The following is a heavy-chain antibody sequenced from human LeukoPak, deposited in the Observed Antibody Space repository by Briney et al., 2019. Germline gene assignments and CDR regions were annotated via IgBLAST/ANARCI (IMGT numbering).Heavy chain of an antibody. J-gene: IGHJ4*02. V-gene: IGHV3-9*01. CDR2: MNWNGVNT. D-gene: IGHD2-2*01. CDR3: VKADCSSTSCLTDS. CDR1: GFTFDDYA. Sequence: GGSLRLSCAASGFTFDDYAMHWVRQGPGKGLEWVSGMNWNGVNTDYADSVKGRFTISRENAQNSLYPQMSSLRPEDTALYYCVKADCSSTSCLTDSWGQGTPVIVSS.